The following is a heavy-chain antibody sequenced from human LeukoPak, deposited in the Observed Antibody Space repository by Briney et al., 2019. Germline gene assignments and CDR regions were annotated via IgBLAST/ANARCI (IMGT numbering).Heavy chain of an antibody. J-gene: IGHJ5*02. V-gene: IGHV4-39*07. CDR3: ARNFLRTGGWFDP. CDR2: IDYSGST. CDR1: GDSISSSSYY. Sequence: SETLSLTCTVSGDSISSSSYYWGWIRQPPGKGLEWIGSIDYSGSTYYNPSLKSRVTMSVDTSKNQFSLKLSSVTAVDTAVYYCARNFLRTGGWFDPWGQGTLVTVSS. D-gene: IGHD1-1*01.